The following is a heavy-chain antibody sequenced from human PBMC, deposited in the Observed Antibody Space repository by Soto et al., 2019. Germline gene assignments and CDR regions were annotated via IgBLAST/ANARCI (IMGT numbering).Heavy chain of an antibody. CDR2: IYVSNGYT. J-gene: IGHJ4*02. V-gene: IGHV1-18*01. CDR1: NYNFDSDG. Sequence: ASVKVSCKTSNYNFDSDGITWVRQAPGQGLEWMGWIYVSNGYTNYAQKFEDRVTLTTEISTRTVYMELRSLRSDDTAVYYCARGHFDSRGYSNALDYWGQGIQVTVSS. CDR3: ARGHFDSRGYSNALDY. D-gene: IGHD3-22*01.